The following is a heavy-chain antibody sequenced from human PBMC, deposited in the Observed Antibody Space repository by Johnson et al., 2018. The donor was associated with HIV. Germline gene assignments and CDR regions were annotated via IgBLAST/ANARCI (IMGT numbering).Heavy chain of an antibody. CDR3: ARDGAADNAFDI. V-gene: IGHV3-30*07. D-gene: IGHD3-16*01. Sequence: QVQLVESGGGVVQPGRSLRLSCAASGFTSTNCARHWVRQAPGISYDGSNNYYADCVKGRFTIPRDNAKNTLYLQMNSLRAEDTAVYYCARDGAADNAFDIWGQGTMVTVSS. CDR2: ISYDGSNN. CDR1: GFTSTNCA. J-gene: IGHJ3*02.